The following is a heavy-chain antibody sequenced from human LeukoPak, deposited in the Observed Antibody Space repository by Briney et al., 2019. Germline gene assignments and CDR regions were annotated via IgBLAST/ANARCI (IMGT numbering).Heavy chain of an antibody. CDR1: GFTFSNYG. CDR3: ANNFDY. V-gene: IGHV3-33*06. J-gene: IGHJ4*02. CDR2: IWHDGSNK. Sequence: PGRSLRLSCAAPGFTFSNYGMHWVRQAPGKGLEWVAVIWHDGSNKYYADSVKGRFTISRDNSKNTLYLEMNSLRAEDTAVYYCANNFDYWGQGTLVTVSP.